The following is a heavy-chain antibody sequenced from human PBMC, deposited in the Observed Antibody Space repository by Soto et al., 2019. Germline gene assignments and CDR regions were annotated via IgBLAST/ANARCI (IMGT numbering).Heavy chain of an antibody. V-gene: IGHV1-18*01. J-gene: IGHJ5*02. D-gene: IGHD3-3*01. CDR1: GYTFTSYG. Sequence: ASVKVSCKASGYTFTSYGISWVRQAPGQGLEWMGWISAYNGNTNYAQKLQGRVTMTTDTSTSTAYMELRSLRSDDTAVYYCARIRYDFWSGYPIGFDPWGQGTLVTVSS. CDR3: ARIRYDFWSGYPIGFDP. CDR2: ISAYNGNT.